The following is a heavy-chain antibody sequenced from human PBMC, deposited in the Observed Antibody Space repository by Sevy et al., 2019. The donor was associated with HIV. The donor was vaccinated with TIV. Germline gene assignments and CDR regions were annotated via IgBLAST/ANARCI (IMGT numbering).Heavy chain of an antibody. CDR1: GFSFSNFG. D-gene: IGHD4-17*01. Sequence: GGSLRLSCAASGFSFSNFGMSWVRQAPGKGLEWVLAISGSGGSTFYADSVKGRFIISRDNSKNTLYLQMSSLRAEDTAVYYCATALVRVFYGDSIFFDYWGQGTLVTVSS. CDR2: ISGSGGST. J-gene: IGHJ4*02. V-gene: IGHV3-23*01. CDR3: ATALVRVFYGDSIFFDY.